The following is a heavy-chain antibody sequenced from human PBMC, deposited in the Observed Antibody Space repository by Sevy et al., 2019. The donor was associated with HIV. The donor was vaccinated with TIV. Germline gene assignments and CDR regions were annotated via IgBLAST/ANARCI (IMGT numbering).Heavy chain of an antibody. CDR3: ATGLGNYGDY. D-gene: IGHD4-17*01. J-gene: IGHJ4*02. V-gene: IGHV4-34*01. CDR1: GGSFSSYY. CDR2: ISHSGST. Sequence: SETLSLTCAVYGGSFSSYYGSWIRQPPGKGLEWIGEISHSGSTNYNPSLKNRVTISVDTSKNQFSLKLSSVTAADTAVYYCATGLGNYGDYWGQGTLVTVSS.